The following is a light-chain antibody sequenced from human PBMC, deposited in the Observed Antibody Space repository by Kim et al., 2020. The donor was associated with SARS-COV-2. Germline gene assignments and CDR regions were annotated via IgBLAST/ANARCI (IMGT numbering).Light chain of an antibody. Sequence: GQSITISCTGNSSDVGTYNLISWYQKYPGKAPKLIIYEVNKRPSGVSNRFSGSKSGYTASLTISGLQAEDEADYHCCSYAGSRFWLFGGGTQLTVL. CDR2: EVN. J-gene: IGLJ2*01. CDR3: CSYAGSRFWL. CDR1: SSDVGTYNL. V-gene: IGLV2-23*02.